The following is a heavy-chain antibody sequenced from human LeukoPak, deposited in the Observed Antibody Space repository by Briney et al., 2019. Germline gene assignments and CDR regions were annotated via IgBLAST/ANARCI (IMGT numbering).Heavy chain of an antibody. V-gene: IGHV3-30-3*01. D-gene: IGHD2-2*01. Sequence: GGSLRLSCAASAASGLTFMSYAMHWVRQAPGKGLEWVAVISYDGTNKYYADSVKGRFTISRDNSKNTLYLQMNSLRAEDTAVYYCAKGWRPIEFSMADIVVVPAALPWFPWGQGTLVTVSS. CDR3: AKGWRPIEFSMADIVVVPAALPWFP. CDR1: GLTFMSYA. J-gene: IGHJ5*02. CDR2: ISYDGTNK.